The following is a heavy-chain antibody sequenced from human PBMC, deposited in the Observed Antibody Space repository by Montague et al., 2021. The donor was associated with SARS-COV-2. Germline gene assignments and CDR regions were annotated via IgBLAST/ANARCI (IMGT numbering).Heavy chain of an antibody. J-gene: IGHJ4*02. D-gene: IGHD1-26*01. CDR1: GASISTGIYY. Sequence: TLSLTCTVSGASISTGIYYWSWIRQPAGKGLEWIGRIRTTGHTDYNSSLESRVFMSVDTSTIQFSLSLTSVTAADTAVYFCARFGSGTLEFDLWGQGTLGTVSS. V-gene: IGHV4-61*02. CDR2: IRTTGHT. CDR3: ARFGSGTLEFDL.